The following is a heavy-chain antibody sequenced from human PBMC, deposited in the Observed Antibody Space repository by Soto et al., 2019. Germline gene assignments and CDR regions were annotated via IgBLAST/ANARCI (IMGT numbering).Heavy chain of an antibody. V-gene: IGHV1-18*01. CDR1: GYTFTSYG. CDR3: ARDARIAAAGTFGY. Sequence: ASVKVSCTASGYTFTSYGISWVRQAPGQGLEWMGWISAYNGNTNYAQKLQGRVTMTTDTSTSTAYMELRSLRSDDTAVYYCARDARIAAAGTFGYWGQGTLVTVSS. CDR2: ISAYNGNT. D-gene: IGHD6-13*01. J-gene: IGHJ4*02.